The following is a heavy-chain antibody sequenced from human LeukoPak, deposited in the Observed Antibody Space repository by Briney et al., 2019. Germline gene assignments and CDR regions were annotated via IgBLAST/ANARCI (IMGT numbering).Heavy chain of an antibody. D-gene: IGHD6-19*01. Sequence: ASVKVSCKASGGTFSSYAISWVRQAPGQGLEWMGWINTDTGNPTYAQGFTGRFVFSLATSVSTAYLQISSLKPEDTAVYYCARTTVAGTILYYFDNWGQGTLVTVSS. CDR2: INTDTGNP. J-gene: IGHJ4*02. V-gene: IGHV7-4-1*02. CDR3: ARTTVAGTILYYFDN. CDR1: GGTFSSYA.